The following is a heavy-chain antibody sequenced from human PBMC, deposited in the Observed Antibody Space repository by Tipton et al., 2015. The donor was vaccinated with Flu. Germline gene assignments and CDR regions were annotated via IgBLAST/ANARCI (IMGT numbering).Heavy chain of an antibody. CDR2: LSYDGSNK. J-gene: IGHJ6*02. CDR3: AKSQAYRKVYYYYGMDV. CDR1: GFTFSSHG. V-gene: IGHV3-30*18. Sequence: SLRLSCAASGFTFSSHGMHWVRQAPGKGLEWVAVLSYDGSNKYYADSVKGRFTISRDNSKNTLYLQMNTLGAEDTAVYYCAKSQAYRKVYYYYGMDVWGQGTTVTVSS. D-gene: IGHD4-11*01.